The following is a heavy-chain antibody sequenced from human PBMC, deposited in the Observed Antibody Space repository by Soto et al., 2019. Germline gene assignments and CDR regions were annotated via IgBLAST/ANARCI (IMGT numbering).Heavy chain of an antibody. V-gene: IGHV1-8*01. CDR1: GYTFTSYD. CDR3: ARAVSYYDFWSGHDYYYYYMDV. J-gene: IGHJ6*03. CDR2: MNPNSGNT. D-gene: IGHD3-3*01. Sequence: ASVKVSCKASGYTFTSYDINWVRQATGQGLEWMGWMNPNSGNTGYAQKFQGRVTMTRNTSISTAYMELSSLRSEDTAVYYCARAVSYYDFWSGHDYYYYYMDVWGKGTTVTVSS.